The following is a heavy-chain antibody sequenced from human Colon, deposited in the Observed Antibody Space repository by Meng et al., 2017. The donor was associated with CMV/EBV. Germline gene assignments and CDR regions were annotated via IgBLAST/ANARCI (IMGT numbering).Heavy chain of an antibody. D-gene: IGHD3-22*01. CDR2: VYYSGST. J-gene: IGHJ4*02. Sequence: SETLSLTCALSGGPISRDSYYWGWIRQPPGKGLEWIATVYYSGSTFYNPSLKSRATISKDTSKRQFYLDLTSVTAADTALYFCARGHCPTASCYSPEGFDSWGQGTLVTVSS. CDR1: GGPISRDSYY. V-gene: IGHV4-39*07. CDR3: ARGHCPTASCYSPEGFDS.